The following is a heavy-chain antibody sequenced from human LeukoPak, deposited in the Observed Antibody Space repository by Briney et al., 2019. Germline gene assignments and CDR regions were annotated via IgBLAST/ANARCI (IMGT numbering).Heavy chain of an antibody. CDR3: ARDLSSGTTGYFDY. V-gene: IGHV3-33*01. Sequence: PGGSLRLSCAASGFTFSSYGMHWVRQAPGKGLEWVAVIWYDGSNKYYAGSVKGRFTISRDNSKNTLYLQMNSLRAEDTAVYYCARDLSSGTTGYFDYWGQGTLVTVSS. D-gene: IGHD1/OR15-1a*01. J-gene: IGHJ4*02. CDR1: GFTFSSYG. CDR2: IWYDGSNK.